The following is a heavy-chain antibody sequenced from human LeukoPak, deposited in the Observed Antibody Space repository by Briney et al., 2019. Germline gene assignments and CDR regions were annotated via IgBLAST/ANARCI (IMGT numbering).Heavy chain of an antibody. V-gene: IGHV3-23*01. J-gene: IGHJ4*02. D-gene: IGHD2-2*02. Sequence: PGGSLRLSCAASGFTVSSYAMSWVRQAPGKGREWGSTISGGGGSTDYADSGKGRFTIARDNSKNTLYLQMNSLTAADTAVYYCANALGNTPFDYWGPGTLVTVSS. CDR1: GFTVSSYA. CDR2: ISGGGGST. CDR3: ANALGNTPFDY.